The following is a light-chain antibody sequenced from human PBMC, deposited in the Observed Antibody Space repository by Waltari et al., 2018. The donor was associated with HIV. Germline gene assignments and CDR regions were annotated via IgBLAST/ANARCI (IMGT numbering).Light chain of an antibody. J-gene: IGLJ3*02. Sequence: QSVLTQPPSASGTPGQRVAISCSGSSSNLGRNYVYWYQQLPGTAPKVLIYRSNQRPSGVPDRFSGSKSGTSASLAISALRSEDEADYYCATWDDSLSGPVFGGGTKLTVL. CDR1: SSNLGRNY. CDR2: RSN. CDR3: ATWDDSLSGPV. V-gene: IGLV1-47*01.